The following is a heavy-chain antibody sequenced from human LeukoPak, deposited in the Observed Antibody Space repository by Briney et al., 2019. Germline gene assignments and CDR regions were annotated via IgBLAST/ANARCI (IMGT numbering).Heavy chain of an antibody. D-gene: IGHD3-9*01. CDR3: ARDTYYDILTGYYNSLLNGWFDP. CDR1: GFTFSSYG. CDR2: IWYDGSNK. Sequence: GGSLRLSCAASGFTFSSYGMHWVRQAPGKGLEWVVVIWYDGSNKYYADSVKGRFTISRDNSKNTLYLQMNSLRAEDTAVYYCARDTYYDILTGYYNSLLNGWFDPWGQGTLVTVSS. J-gene: IGHJ5*02. V-gene: IGHV3-33*01.